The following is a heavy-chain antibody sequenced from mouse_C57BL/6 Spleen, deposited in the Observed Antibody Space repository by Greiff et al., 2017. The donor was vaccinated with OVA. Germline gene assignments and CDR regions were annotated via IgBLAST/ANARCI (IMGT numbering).Heavy chain of an antibody. CDR1: GYAFSSSW. J-gene: IGHJ2*01. CDR2: SYPGDGDT. V-gene: IGHV1-82*01. D-gene: IGHD1-1*01. Sequence: VQLQQSGPELVKPGASVKISCKASGYAFSSSWMNWVKQRPGKGLEWIGRSYPGDGDTNYNGKFKGKATLTAAKSSSTAYMQLSSLTSEDSAVYFCARRGDYYGPFDYWGQGTTLTVSS. CDR3: ARRGDYYGPFDY.